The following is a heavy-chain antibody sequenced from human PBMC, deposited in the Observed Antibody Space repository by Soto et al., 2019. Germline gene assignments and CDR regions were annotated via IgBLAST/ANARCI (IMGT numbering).Heavy chain of an antibody. J-gene: IGHJ4*02. CDR3: ARDVGLDSDDFFAY. Sequence: LRLSFTASGFTFSSYGMGWVRQAPGKGLQWVSTIRGDGGQTHYTDSVKGRFSISRDNSKNTVYLQMDSLRAEDTAMYFCARDVGLDSDDFFAYWGQGTQVTAPQ. CDR2: IRGDGGQT. D-gene: IGHD3-9*01. CDR1: GFTFSSYG. V-gene: IGHV3-23*01.